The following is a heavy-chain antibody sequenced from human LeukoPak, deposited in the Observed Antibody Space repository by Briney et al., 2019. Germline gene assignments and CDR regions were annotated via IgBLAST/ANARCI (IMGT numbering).Heavy chain of an antibody. D-gene: IGHD3-16*01. V-gene: IGHV3-30*02. CDR1: GFTFSSYG. CDR3: ARGVGLGGWFDP. Sequence: GGSLRLSCAASGFTFSSYGMHWVRQAPGKGLEWVAFIWYDGSNKYYADSVKGRFTISRDNSKNTLYLQMNSLRAEDTAVYYCARGVGLGGWFDPWGQGTLVTVSS. CDR2: IWYDGSNK. J-gene: IGHJ5*02.